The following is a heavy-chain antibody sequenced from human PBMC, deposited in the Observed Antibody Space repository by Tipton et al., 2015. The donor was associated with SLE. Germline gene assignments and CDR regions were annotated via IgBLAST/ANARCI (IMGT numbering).Heavy chain of an antibody. D-gene: IGHD2-15*01. J-gene: IGHJ5*01. CDR1: RGSFSGYH. CDR2: TSYSGST. Sequence: TLSLTCTIYRGSFSGYHWSWIRQPPGKGLEWIGETSYSGSTNYNPSLKSRVTISIGTSKNQLSLELSSVTAADTAVYYCARAGGGYCSGGSCYSGHWFAPWGQGTLVTVSS. V-gene: IGHV4-34*01. CDR3: ARAGGGYCSGGSCYSGHWFAP.